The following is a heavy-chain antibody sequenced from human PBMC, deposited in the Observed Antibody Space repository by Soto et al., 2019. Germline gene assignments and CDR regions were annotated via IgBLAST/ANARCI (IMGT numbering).Heavy chain of an antibody. CDR2: IYWDDDK. D-gene: IGHD6-13*01. CDR1: GFSLSTSGVG. V-gene: IGHV2-5*02. J-gene: IGHJ3*02. CDR3: AHTGPRIAAAGTYEGDRAFDI. Sequence: SGPTLVNPTQTLTLTCTFSGFSLSTSGVGVGWIRQPPGKALEWLALIYWDDDKRYSPSLKSRLTITKDTSKNQVVLTMTNMDPVDTATYYCAHTGPRIAAAGTYEGDRAFDIWRQGTMVTVSS.